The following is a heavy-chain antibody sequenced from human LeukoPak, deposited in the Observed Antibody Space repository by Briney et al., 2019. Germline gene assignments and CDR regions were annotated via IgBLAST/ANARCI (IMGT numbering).Heavy chain of an antibody. CDR2: ICFSGST. J-gene: IGHJ3*02. Sequence: PSETLSLTCTVSGGSSSSGSHFWSWIRQPAGKGLEWIGRICFSGSTSYKPSLKSRVNISLDTSRNQFSLKLSSVTAADTAIYYCAKRDSSPGAFDIWGQGTMVTVSS. D-gene: IGHD6-13*01. CDR3: AKRDSSPGAFDI. V-gene: IGHV4-61*02. CDR1: GGSSSSGSHF.